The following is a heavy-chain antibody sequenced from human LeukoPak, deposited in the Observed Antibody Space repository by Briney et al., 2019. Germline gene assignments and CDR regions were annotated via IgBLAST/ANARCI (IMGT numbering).Heavy chain of an antibody. Sequence: SETLSLTCAVYGGSFSGYYWSWIRQPPGKGLEWIGEINHSGSTNYNPSLKSRVTISVDTSKNQFSLKLSSVTAADTAVYHCARVNRYIGPYDYWCQGNLVTVSS. CDR2: INHSGST. V-gene: IGHV4-34*01. D-gene: IGHD1-14*01. CDR3: ARVNRYIGPYDY. CDR1: GGSFSGYY. J-gene: IGHJ4*02.